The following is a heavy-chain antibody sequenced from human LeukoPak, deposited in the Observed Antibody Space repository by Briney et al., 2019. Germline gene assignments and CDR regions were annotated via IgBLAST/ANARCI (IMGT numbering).Heavy chain of an antibody. Sequence: PGGSLRRSFAASGFTFSSYAMHWVRQAPGKGLEYVSAITSNGGSTYYANSVKGRFTISRDNSKNTLYLQMDSLRTEDMAVYYCARDGDAVLWFGFPTDVWGQGTTVTVSS. CDR1: GFTFSSYA. CDR2: ITSNGGST. D-gene: IGHD3-10*01. CDR3: ARDGDAVLWFGFPTDV. J-gene: IGHJ6*02. V-gene: IGHV3-64*01.